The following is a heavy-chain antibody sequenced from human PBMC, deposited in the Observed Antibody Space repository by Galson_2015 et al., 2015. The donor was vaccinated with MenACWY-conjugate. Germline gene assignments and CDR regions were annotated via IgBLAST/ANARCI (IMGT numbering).Heavy chain of an antibody. CDR1: GFTFSTYT. V-gene: IGHV3-23*01. J-gene: IGHJ3*02. D-gene: IGHD1-1*01. CDR2: ISNSGDST. Sequence: SLRLSCAASGFTFSTYTVSWVRQAPGKGLEWVSAISNSGDSTFYADSVKGRFTISRDNSKNTLYLQMNSLRAEDTAVYYCANPTTGRARIWGQGTMVTVSS. CDR3: ANPTTGRARI.